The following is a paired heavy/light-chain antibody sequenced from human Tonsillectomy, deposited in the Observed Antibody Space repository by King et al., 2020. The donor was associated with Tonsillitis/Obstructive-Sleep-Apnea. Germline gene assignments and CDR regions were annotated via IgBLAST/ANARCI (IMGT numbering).Light chain of an antibody. CDR2: AAS. J-gene: IGKJ4*01. CDR1: QGISSY. Sequence: AIRMTQSPSSLSASTGDRVTITCRASQGISSYLAWYQQKPGEAPKLLIYAASTLQSGVPSRFSGSGSGTDFTLTISCLQSEDFATYYCHQYYSYPLTFGGGTKVEIK. V-gene: IGKV1-8*01. CDR3: HQYYSYPLT.
Heavy chain of an antibody. CDR3: ARGATRGYSGYEHFDY. Sequence: EVQLVESGGGLVQPGGSLRLSCAASGFAFSSYNMNWVRQAPGKGLEWVSYISSSSSTIYYADSVKGRFTISRDNAKNSLYLQMNSLRDEDTAVYYCARGATRGYSGYEHFDYWGQGTLVTVSS. D-gene: IGHD5-12*01. V-gene: IGHV3-48*02. J-gene: IGHJ4*02. CDR2: ISSSSSTI. CDR1: GFAFSSYN.